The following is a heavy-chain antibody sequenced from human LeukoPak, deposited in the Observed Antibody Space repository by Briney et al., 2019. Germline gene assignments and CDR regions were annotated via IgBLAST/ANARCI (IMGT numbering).Heavy chain of an antibody. Sequence: PGGSLRLSCAASGFTFSSYSMNWVRQAPGKGLEWVSYISSSSSTIYYADPVKGRFTISRDNAKNSLYLQMNSLRAEDTAVYYCARDGTYYDFWSGYHTAEYFQHWGQGTLVTVSS. J-gene: IGHJ1*01. CDR3: ARDGTYYDFWSGYHTAEYFQH. V-gene: IGHV3-48*01. CDR2: ISSSSSTI. D-gene: IGHD3-3*01. CDR1: GFTFSSYS.